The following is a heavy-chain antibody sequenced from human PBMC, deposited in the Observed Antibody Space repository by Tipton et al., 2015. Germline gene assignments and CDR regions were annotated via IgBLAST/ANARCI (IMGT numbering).Heavy chain of an antibody. Sequence: SLRLSCAAFGFTFSSYGMHWVRQAPGKGLEWVAVVWYDGSNKYYADSVKGRFTISRDNSKNTLYLQMNSLRAEDTAVYYCAKDRGVVAPGAMYYSHHDMDVWGQGTTVTVSS. V-gene: IGHV3-33*06. CDR2: VWYDGSNK. D-gene: IGHD2-2*01. J-gene: IGHJ6*02. CDR3: AKDRGVVAPGAMYYSHHDMDV. CDR1: GFTFSSYG.